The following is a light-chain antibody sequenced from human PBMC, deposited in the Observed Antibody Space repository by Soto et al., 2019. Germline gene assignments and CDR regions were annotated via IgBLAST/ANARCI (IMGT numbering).Light chain of an antibody. V-gene: IGLV2-14*01. CDR1: SSDVGGYNY. CDR2: DVS. Sequence: QSALTQPPSASGSPGQSVTISCTGTSSDVGGYNYVSWYQQHPGKAPKLMIYDVSNRPSGVSNRFSGSKSGNTASLTISGLQAEDEADYYCSSYTSSSLHVFGTGTKVTVL. CDR3: SSYTSSSLHV. J-gene: IGLJ1*01.